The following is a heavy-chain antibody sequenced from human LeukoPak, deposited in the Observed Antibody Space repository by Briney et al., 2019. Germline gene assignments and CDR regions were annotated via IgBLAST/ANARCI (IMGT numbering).Heavy chain of an antibody. Sequence: ASVKVSCKASGYTFTSYAMHWVRQAPGQRLEWMGWINAGNGNTKSSQKFQGRVTITRDTSASTAYMELSSLRSEDTAVYYCAREDACIVATILDYWGQGTLVSVCS. D-gene: IGHD5-12*01. CDR3: AREDACIVATILDY. CDR1: GYTFTSYA. CDR2: INAGNGNT. V-gene: IGHV1-3*01. J-gene: IGHJ4*02.